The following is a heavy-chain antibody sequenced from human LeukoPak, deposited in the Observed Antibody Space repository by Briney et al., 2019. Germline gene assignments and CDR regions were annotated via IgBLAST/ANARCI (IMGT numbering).Heavy chain of an antibody. Sequence: RGSLRLSCPTSGFAFSNYGMHWVRQAPGTGLEWVAFVRYDGSNEYYADSVKGRFTVSRDNSRNTLYLQMNSLTSEDTGVYSCAKDSNSGYVSVGPDFWGLGTLVTVSS. CDR1: GFAFSNYG. CDR2: VRYDGSNE. J-gene: IGHJ4*02. D-gene: IGHD5-12*01. CDR3: AKDSNSGYVSVGPDF. V-gene: IGHV3-30*02.